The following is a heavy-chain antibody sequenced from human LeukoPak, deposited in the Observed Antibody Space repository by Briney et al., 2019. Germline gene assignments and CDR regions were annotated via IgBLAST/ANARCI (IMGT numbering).Heavy chain of an antibody. CDR3: ALRGEGYCSSTSCAHPIWFDP. V-gene: IGHV1-24*01. J-gene: IGHJ5*02. CDR1: GYTLTELS. Sequence: ASVKVSYKVSGYTLTELSMHWVRQAPGKGLEWMGGFDPEDGETIYAQEFQGRVTMTEDTSTDTAYMELSSLRSEDTAVYYCALRGEGYCSSTSCAHPIWFDPWGQGTLVTVSS. CDR2: FDPEDGET. D-gene: IGHD2-2*01.